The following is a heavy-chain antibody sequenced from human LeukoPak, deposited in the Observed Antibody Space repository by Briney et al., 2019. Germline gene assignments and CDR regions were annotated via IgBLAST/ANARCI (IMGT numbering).Heavy chain of an antibody. CDR2: IYTSGST. CDR1: GGSISSYY. Sequence: SETLSLTCTVSGGSISSYYWSWIRQPAGKGLEWIGRIYTSGSTNYNPSLKSRVTMSVDTSKNQFSLKLSSVTAADTAVYYCARSPYSSSWYPFAPWGQGTLITVSS. V-gene: IGHV4-4*07. CDR3: ARSPYSSSWYPFAP. J-gene: IGHJ5*02. D-gene: IGHD6-13*01.